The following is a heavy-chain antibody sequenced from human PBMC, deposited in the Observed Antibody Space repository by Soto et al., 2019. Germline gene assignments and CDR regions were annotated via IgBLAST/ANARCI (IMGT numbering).Heavy chain of an antibody. V-gene: IGHV4-59*08. Sequence: SETLSLTCTVSGGSIWNYYLSWIRQSPGKGLEWIGYIYYSGSTNYNPSLKTRVTISVDTSKNQFSLKLNSVTAADTAVYYCARQEGYSSGWYPFDYWGQGTLVTVSS. CDR1: GGSIWNYY. CDR3: ARQEGYSSGWYPFDY. D-gene: IGHD6-19*01. CDR2: IYYSGST. J-gene: IGHJ4*02.